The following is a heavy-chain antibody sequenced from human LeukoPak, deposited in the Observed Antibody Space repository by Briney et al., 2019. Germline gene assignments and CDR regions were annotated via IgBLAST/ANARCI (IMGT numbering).Heavy chain of an antibody. CDR3: AADHASITMVRGVINWYFDL. J-gene: IGHJ2*01. CDR2: IVVGSGNT. D-gene: IGHD3-10*01. CDR1: GFTFTSSA. V-gene: IGHV1-58*01. Sequence: SVKVSCKASGFTFTSSAVQWVRQARGQRLEWIGWIVVGSGNTNYAQKFQERVTITRDMSTSTAYMELSSLRSEDTAVYYCAADHASITMVRGVINWYFDLWGRGTLATVSS.